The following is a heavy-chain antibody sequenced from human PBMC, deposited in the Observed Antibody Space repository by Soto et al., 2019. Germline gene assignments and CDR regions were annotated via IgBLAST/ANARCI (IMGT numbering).Heavy chain of an antibody. D-gene: IGHD6-6*01. CDR1: GFTFSGSA. CDR3: ARDRAAQSY. V-gene: IGHV3-7*01. CDR2: IKHDESEK. J-gene: IGHJ4*02. Sequence: QPGGSLRLSCAASGFTFSGSAMHWVRQASGKGLEWVANIKHDESEKYYVDSVKGRFTISRDNGKSSLYLQMNSLRAEDTAVYYCARDRAAQSYWGQGTLVTVSS.